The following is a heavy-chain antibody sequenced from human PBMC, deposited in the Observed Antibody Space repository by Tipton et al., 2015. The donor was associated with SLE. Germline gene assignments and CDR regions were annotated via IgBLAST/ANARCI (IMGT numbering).Heavy chain of an antibody. CDR3: TVYSAYDPFDY. Sequence: SGFNFASYGMHWVRQAPGKGLEWVAVIWFDGSSEVYADSVKGRFTISRDNSKNTLFLQMNRLRAEDSAMYYCTVYSAYDPFDYWGQGTLVTVSS. CDR2: IWFDGSSE. CDR1: GFNFASYG. D-gene: IGHD5-12*01. V-gene: IGHV3-33*01. J-gene: IGHJ4*02.